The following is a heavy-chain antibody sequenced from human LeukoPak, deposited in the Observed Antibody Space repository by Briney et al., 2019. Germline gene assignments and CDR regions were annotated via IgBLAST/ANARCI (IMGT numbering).Heavy chain of an antibody. CDR2: ITSSSSDT. V-gene: IGHV3-11*05. J-gene: IGHJ4*02. CDR1: GFTFSSYA. D-gene: IGHD3-9*01. Sequence: PGGSLRLSCAASGFTFSSYAVSWVRQAPGKGLEWISYITSSSSDTNYADSVKGRFTISRDNAKKSLYLQMNSLRAEDTAVYYCARDYDILTGYFRGGFDYWGQGTLVTVSS. CDR3: ARDYDILTGYFRGGFDY.